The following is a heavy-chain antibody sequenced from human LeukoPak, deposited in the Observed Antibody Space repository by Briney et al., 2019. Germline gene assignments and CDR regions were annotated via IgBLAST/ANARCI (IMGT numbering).Heavy chain of an antibody. CDR1: GGSFSGYY. Sequence: PSETLSLTCAVYGGSFSGYYWSWIRQPPGKGLEWIGEINHSGSTNYNPSLKSRVTISVDTSKNQFSLKLSSVTAADTAVYYCARGPNWTGMDAWGQGTTVTVSS. V-gene: IGHV4-34*01. CDR2: INHSGST. CDR3: ARGPNWTGMDA. D-gene: IGHD1-20*01. J-gene: IGHJ6*02.